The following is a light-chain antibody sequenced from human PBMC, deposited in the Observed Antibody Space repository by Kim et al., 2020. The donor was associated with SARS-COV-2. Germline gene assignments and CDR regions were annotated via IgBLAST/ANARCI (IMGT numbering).Light chain of an antibody. Sequence: SASVGGRVTITCQASQDISNYLDWFQQKPGIPPKSLIYAASSLQRGVPSRFSDSGSGTEYTLTIDSLQPEDVATYYCQQYESNPYTFGQGTKLEI. CDR3: QQYESNPYT. V-gene: IGKV1-16*01. CDR1: QDISNY. CDR2: AAS. J-gene: IGKJ2*01.